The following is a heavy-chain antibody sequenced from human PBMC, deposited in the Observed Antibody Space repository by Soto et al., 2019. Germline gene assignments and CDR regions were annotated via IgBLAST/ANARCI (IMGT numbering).Heavy chain of an antibody. CDR1: GFIFSDHY. V-gene: IGHV3-64*01. J-gene: IGHJ6*03. CDR2: ISSNGVGT. Sequence: GGSLRLSCAASGFIFSDHYMHWIRQAPGKGLEYVSGISSNGVGTYYANSVQGRFTISRDNSKNTVYLQMGSLRPEDMAVYYCARRARPDFYHMDVWGKGTTVTLSS. D-gene: IGHD6-6*01. CDR3: ARRARPDFYHMDV.